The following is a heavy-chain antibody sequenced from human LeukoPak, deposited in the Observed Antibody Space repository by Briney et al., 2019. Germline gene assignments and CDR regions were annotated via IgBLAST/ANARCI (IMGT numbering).Heavy chain of an antibody. CDR1: GGSISTYY. CDR2: IYYSGST. Sequence: SETLSLTCTVSGGSISTYYWSWIRQPPGQGLEWIGYIYYSGSTSYNPSLKSRVTISVDTSKNQCSLKLSSVTAADTAVYYCAREEALGSGSFDYWGQGTLVTVSS. J-gene: IGHJ4*02. CDR3: AREEALGSGSFDY. V-gene: IGHV4-59*01. D-gene: IGHD1-26*01.